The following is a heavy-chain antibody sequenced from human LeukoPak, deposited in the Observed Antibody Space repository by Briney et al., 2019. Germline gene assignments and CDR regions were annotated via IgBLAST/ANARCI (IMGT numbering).Heavy chain of an antibody. CDR1: GYSFTSYW. J-gene: IGHJ4*02. Sequence: GESLKISCKGSGYSFTSYWIGWVRQMPGKGLEWMGIIYPGDSDTRYSPSFQGQVTISADKSISTAYLQWSSLKASDTAMYYCARRQYYYDRSGYYYFSYYFDYWGQGTLVTVSS. D-gene: IGHD3-22*01. V-gene: IGHV5-51*01. CDR3: ARRQYYYDRSGYYYFSYYFDY. CDR2: IYPGDSDT.